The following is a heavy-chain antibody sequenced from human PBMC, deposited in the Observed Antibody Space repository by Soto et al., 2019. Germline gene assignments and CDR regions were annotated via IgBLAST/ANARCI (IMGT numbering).Heavy chain of an antibody. D-gene: IGHD1-26*01. CDR1: GDSVSRNSSG. CDR2: TYYRSKLYY. V-gene: IGHV6-1*01. J-gene: IGHJ4*01. CDR3: ARGEQYSGRIFDY. Sequence: SQTLSLACGITGDSVSRNSSGCSWGRQSPSRGLEWLGRTYYRSKLYYEYAVSVRGRITINPDTSKNQYSLQLNSVTPEDTAVYFCARGEQYSGRIFDYWGQGTPVTVS.